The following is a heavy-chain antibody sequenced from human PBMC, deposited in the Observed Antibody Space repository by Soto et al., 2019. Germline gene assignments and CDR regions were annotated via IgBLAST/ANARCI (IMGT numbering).Heavy chain of an antibody. V-gene: IGHV4-59*01. D-gene: IGHD3-10*01. J-gene: IGHJ5*02. CDR3: ATSSGSLWFDP. CDR1: GGSISIYY. CDR2: IYYSGST. Sequence: SETLSLTCTVSGGSISIYYWSWIRQPPGKGLEWIGYIYYSGSTNYNPSLKSRVTISVDTSKNQFSLKLSSVTAADTAVYYCATSSGSLWFDPWGQGTLVTVSS.